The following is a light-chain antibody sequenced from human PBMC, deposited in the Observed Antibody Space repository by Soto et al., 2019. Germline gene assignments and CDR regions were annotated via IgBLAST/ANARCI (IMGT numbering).Light chain of an antibody. V-gene: IGKV1-8*01. J-gene: IGKJ1*01. CDR1: QGISSY. CDR2: AAS. Sequence: AIRMTQSPSSLSASTGDRVTITCRASQGISSYLAWYQQKPGKAPKLLIYAASTLQSGVPSRFSGCGSGTDFLLSFFCLFSEVFATYYCQQYYSYPRTFGQGTKV. CDR3: QQYYSYPRT.